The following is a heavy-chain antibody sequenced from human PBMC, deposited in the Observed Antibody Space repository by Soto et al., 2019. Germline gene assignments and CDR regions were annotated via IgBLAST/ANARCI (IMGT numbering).Heavy chain of an antibody. CDR2: IIPIFGTA. Sequence: ASVKVSCKASGVNFSLYAISWVRQSPGQGLVWMGGIIPIFGTANYAQNFQGRVTITADESTSTAYMELSSLRSEDTAVHYGARGKSIAVAGIQSVDHYGMDFWGQGTTVTV. CDR3: ARGKSIAVAGIQSVDHYGMDF. D-gene: IGHD6-19*01. V-gene: IGHV1-69*13. J-gene: IGHJ6*02. CDR1: GVNFSLYA.